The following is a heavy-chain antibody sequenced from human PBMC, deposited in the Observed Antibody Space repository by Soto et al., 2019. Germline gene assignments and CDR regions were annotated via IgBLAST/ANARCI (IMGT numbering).Heavy chain of an antibody. Sequence: GSLRLSCAASGFTCSSYIKNWVRQAPGKGLAWVSYISSSSSTIYYADSVKGRFTISRDNAKNSLYLQMNSLRAEDTAVYYCARELNDFLPVWGEGTMVTVSS. J-gene: IGHJ3*01. CDR2: ISSSSSTI. CDR3: ARELNDFLPV. V-gene: IGHV3-48*01. CDR1: GFTCSSYI. D-gene: IGHD3-3*01.